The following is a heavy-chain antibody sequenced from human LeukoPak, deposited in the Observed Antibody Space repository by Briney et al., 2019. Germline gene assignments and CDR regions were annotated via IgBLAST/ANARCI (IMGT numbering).Heavy chain of an antibody. CDR2: ISGSGGST. V-gene: IGHV3-23*01. J-gene: IGHJ4*02. CDR3: AKDAASYYDSSGATDY. CDR1: GFTFSSYA. D-gene: IGHD3-22*01. Sequence: PGGSLRLSCAVSGFTFSSYAMSWVRQAPGKGLEWVAAISGSGGSTYYADSVKGRFTISRDNSNNTVYLQMNSLRAEDTAVYYCAKDAASYYDSSGATDYWGQGTLVTVSS.